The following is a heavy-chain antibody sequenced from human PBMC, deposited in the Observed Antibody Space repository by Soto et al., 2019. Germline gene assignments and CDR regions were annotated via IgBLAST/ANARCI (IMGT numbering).Heavy chain of an antibody. CDR1: GGSFSGYY. CDR2: INHSGST. Sequence: SETLSLTCAVYGGSFSGYYWSWIRQPPGKGLEWIGEINHSGSTNYNPSLKSRVTISVDTSKNQFSLKLSSVTAADTAVYYCARGREGFLEWLPHGGYYYYYYMDVWGKGTTVTVSS. CDR3: ARGREGFLEWLPHGGYYYYYYMDV. J-gene: IGHJ6*03. D-gene: IGHD3-3*01. V-gene: IGHV4-34*01.